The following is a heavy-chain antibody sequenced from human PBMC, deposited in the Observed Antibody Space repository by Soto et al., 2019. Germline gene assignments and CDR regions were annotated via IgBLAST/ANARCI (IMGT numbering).Heavy chain of an antibody. Sequence: PGGSLRLSCAASGFTFDDYAMHWVRQAPGKGLEWVSGISWNSGSIGYADSVKGRFTISRDNAKNSLYLQMNSLRAEDTALYYCAKDSYYYYYMDVWGKGTTVTVSS. CDR3: AKDSYYYYYMDV. CDR2: ISWNSGSI. CDR1: GFTFDDYA. V-gene: IGHV3-9*01. J-gene: IGHJ6*03.